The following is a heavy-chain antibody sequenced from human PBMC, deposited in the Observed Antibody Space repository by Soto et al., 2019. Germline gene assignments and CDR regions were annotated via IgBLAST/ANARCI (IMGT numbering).Heavy chain of an antibody. D-gene: IGHD1-1*01. CDR2: IYYSGST. J-gene: IGHJ3*02. V-gene: IGHV4-31*03. CDR3: ARDHNEGGDAFDI. CDR1: GGSISSGGYY. Sequence: QVQLQESGPGLVKPSQTLSLTCTVSGGSISSGGYYWSWIRQHPGKGLEWIGYIYYSGSTYYNPSLKSRVTITVDTSKNQFSLKLSSVTAADTAVYYCARDHNEGGDAFDIWGQGTMVTVSS.